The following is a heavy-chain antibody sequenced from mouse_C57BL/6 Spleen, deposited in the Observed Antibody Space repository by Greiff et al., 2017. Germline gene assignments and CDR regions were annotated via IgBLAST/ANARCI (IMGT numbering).Heavy chain of an antibody. D-gene: IGHD2-3*01. Sequence: EVQLQQSGPELVKPGASVKISCKASGYTFTDYYMNWVKQSHGKSLEWIGDINPNNGGTSYNQKFKGKATLTVDKSSSTAYMELRSLTSEDSAVYYCARKGRYDGYYGGAMDYWGQGTSVTVSS. J-gene: IGHJ4*01. CDR3: ARKGRYDGYYGGAMDY. CDR1: GYTFTDYY. CDR2: INPNNGGT. V-gene: IGHV1-26*01.